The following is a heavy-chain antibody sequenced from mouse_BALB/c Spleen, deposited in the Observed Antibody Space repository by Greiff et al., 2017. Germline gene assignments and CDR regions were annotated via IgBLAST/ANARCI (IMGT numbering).Heavy chain of an antibody. V-gene: IGHV3-6*02. D-gene: IGHD1-1*01. CDR2: ISYDGSN. CDR3: ARYYYGSRFWFAY. CDR1: GYSITSGYY. J-gene: IGHJ3*01. Sequence: DVKLVESGPGLVKPSQSLSLTCSVTGYSITSGYYWNWIRQFPGNKLEWMGYISYDGSNNYNPSLKNRISITRDTSKNQFFLKLNSVTTEDTATYYCARYYYGSRFWFAYWGQGTLVTVSA.